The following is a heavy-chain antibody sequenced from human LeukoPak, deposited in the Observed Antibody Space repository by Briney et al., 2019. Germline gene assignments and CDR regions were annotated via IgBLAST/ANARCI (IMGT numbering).Heavy chain of an antibody. Sequence: PSETLSLTCAVYGGSFSGYYWTWIRQTPEKGLEWIGEMNPSGSTNYNPSLKSRVTISVDTSKNQFSLELSSVTAADTAVYYCARGRQDVTMIIVVMTAVSYYLDVWGKGTTVTVS. J-gene: IGHJ6*03. V-gene: IGHV4-34*01. CDR3: ARGRQDVTMIIVVMTAVSYYLDV. CDR1: GGSFSGYY. D-gene: IGHD3-22*01. CDR2: MNPSGST.